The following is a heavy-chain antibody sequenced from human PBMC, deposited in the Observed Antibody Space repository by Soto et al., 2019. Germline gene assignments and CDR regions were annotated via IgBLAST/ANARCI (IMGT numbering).Heavy chain of an antibody. CDR2: IYHSGSA. CDR3: PRARVYIPHYHSVLAF. CDR1: GGSISSGGYS. V-gene: IGHV4-30-2*01. Sequence: SETLSLTCAVAGGSISSGGYSWSWIRQPPGKGLEWIGYIYHSGSAYYNPSLKSRVTISVDRSKNQFSLKLSSVTAADPAFFFCPRARVYIPHYHSVLAFWPNGTTVPVSP. D-gene: IGHD2-21*01. J-gene: IGHJ6*04.